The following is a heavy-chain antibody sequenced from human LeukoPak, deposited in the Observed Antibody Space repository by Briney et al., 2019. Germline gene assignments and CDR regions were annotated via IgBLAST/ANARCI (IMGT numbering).Heavy chain of an antibody. V-gene: IGHV1-2*02. J-gene: IGHJ4*02. Sequence: ASVKVSCKASGYTLTDYYMHWVRQAPGQGLEWMGWTNPNSGGINYAQKFHDRVTMTRDTSISTAYMELSRLRSDDTAVYYCATSKLGIYVKDYWGQGTLVTVSS. CDR1: GYTLTDYY. CDR2: TNPNSGGI. CDR3: ATSKLGIYVKDY. D-gene: IGHD7-27*01.